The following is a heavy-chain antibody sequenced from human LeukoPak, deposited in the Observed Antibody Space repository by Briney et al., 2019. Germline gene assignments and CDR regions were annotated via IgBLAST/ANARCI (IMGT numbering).Heavy chain of an antibody. V-gene: IGHV3-11*04. J-gene: IGHJ4*02. Sequence: GGSLRLSCAASGFTFSAYAMTWVRQAAGKGLECVSHITTGGSSIFYADSVKGRFTISRDNAKKTLYLEMNSLRMEDTAKYYCATSRVFDHWGQGTLVTVSS. CDR2: ITTGGSSI. CDR1: GFTFSAYA. CDR3: ATSRVFDH.